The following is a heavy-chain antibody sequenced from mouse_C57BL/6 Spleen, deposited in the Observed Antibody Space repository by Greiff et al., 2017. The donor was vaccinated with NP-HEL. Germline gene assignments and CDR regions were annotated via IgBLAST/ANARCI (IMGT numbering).Heavy chain of an antibody. J-gene: IGHJ4*01. Sequence: QVQLQQPGAELVKPGASVKVSCKASGYTFTSYWMHWVKQRPGQGLEWIGRIHPSDSDTNYNQKLKGKATLTVDKSSSTAYMQLSSLTSEDSTVYYCAIEPYFYGSSSVAMDYWGQGASVTVSS. CDR2: IHPSDSDT. CDR1: GYTFTSYW. D-gene: IGHD1-1*01. CDR3: AIEPYFYGSSSVAMDY. V-gene: IGHV1-74*01.